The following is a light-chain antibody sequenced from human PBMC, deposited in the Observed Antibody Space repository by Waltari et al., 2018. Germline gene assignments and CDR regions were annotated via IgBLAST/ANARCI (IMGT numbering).Light chain of an antibody. CDR2: EVN. CDR1: SSDIGCYYL. J-gene: IGLJ1*01. Sequence: QSALTPPPSASGSAGQSVTISCNGTSSDIGCYYLVPWYQQHPGKVPKLIISEVNKRPSGVPDRFSGSKSGNTASLTVSGLQAEDEADYYCSSYAGTKNPYVFGTGTKVTVL. CDR3: SSYAGTKNPYV. V-gene: IGLV2-8*01.